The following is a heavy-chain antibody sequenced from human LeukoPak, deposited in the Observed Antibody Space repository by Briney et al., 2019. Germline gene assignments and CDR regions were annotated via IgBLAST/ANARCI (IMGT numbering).Heavy chain of an antibody. CDR1: GFTFSSYS. V-gene: IGHV3-21*01. CDR3: ASGGGIAARGPLRDV. D-gene: IGHD6-6*01. J-gene: IGHJ6*04. CDR2: ISSSSSSYI. Sequence: PGGSLRLSCAASGFTFSSYSMNWVRQAPGKGLEWVSSISSSSSSYIYYADSVKGRFTISRDNAKNSLYLQMNSLRAEDTAVYYCASGGGIAARGPLRDVWGKGTTVTVSS.